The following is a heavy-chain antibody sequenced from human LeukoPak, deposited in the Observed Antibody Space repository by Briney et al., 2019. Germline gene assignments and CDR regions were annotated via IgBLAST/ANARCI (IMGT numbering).Heavy chain of an antibody. V-gene: IGHV3-53*01. CDR3: AREAAGYHYYYGMDV. J-gene: IGHJ6*02. CDR2: IYTGGTT. Sequence: GGSLRLSCATSGFTVSSNYMSWVRQAPGKGLEWGALIYTGGTTSYADSVKGRFTISRDNSKNTLYLQMDSLRAEDTAVYYCAREAAGYHYYYGMDVWGQGPTVTVSS. CDR1: GFTVSSNY. D-gene: IGHD6-13*01.